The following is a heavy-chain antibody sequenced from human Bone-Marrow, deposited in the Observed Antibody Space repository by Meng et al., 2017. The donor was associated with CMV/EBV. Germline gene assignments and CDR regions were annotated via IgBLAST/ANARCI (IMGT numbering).Heavy chain of an antibody. V-gene: IGHV4-39*07. CDR3: ARDWVAVAGLDY. J-gene: IGHJ4*02. CDR1: GGSISSSDYY. CDR2: ISYSGST. D-gene: IGHD6-19*01. Sequence: SETLSLTCTVSGGSISSSDYYWGWIRQPPGKGLEWIGSISYSGSTYYNPSLRSRVSISVDTSKNQFSLKLSSVTAADTAVYYCARDWVAVAGLDYWGQGTLVTVSS.